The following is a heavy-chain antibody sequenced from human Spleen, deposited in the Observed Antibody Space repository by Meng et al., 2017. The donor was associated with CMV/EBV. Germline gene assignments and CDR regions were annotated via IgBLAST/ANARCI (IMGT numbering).Heavy chain of an antibody. CDR3: ARVTEYGGNCLDS. CDR1: GTSISTSNW. J-gene: IGHJ4*02. D-gene: IGHD4-23*01. V-gene: IGHV4-4*02. Sequence: VSGTSISTSNWWSWVRQPPGKGLEWIGEVYHSGYTNYNPSLKSRVTMSVDRSKNQFSLKLNSVTAADTAVYYCARVTEYGGNCLDSWGQGTLVTVSS. CDR2: VYHSGYT.